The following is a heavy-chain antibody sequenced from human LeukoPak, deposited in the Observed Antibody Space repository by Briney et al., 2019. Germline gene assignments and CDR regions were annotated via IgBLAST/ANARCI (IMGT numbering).Heavy chain of an antibody. CDR1: GFTVSSNY. Sequence: PGGSLRLSCAASGFTVSSNYMSWVRQAPGKGLEWVSVIYSGGSTYYADSVKGRFTISRDNSKNTLYLQMNSLRAEDTAVYYCARDRGLGELSLYLDYWGQGTLVTVSS. J-gene: IGHJ4*02. CDR3: ARDRGLGELSLYLDY. CDR2: IYSGGST. V-gene: IGHV3-53*01. D-gene: IGHD3-16*02.